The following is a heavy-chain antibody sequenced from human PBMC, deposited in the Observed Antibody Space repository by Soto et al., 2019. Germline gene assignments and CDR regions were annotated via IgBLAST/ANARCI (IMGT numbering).Heavy chain of an antibody. J-gene: IGHJ5*02. CDR1: GGSITSYH. CDR2: TYYTGNT. Sequence: NPSETLSLTCIVSGGSITSYHWSWIRQLPEKGLEWIAYTYYTGNTNYNPSFQSRVTISIDTSKNQLSLKMTSMTAADTSVYYWARDMHAGFPHYFVPWGQGTLVTVSS. CDR3: ARDMHAGFPHYFVP. V-gene: IGHV4-59*01. D-gene: IGHD1-26*01.